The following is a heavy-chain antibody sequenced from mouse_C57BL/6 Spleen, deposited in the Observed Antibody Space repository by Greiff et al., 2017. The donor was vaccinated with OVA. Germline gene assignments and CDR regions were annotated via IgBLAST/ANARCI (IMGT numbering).Heavy chain of an antibody. J-gene: IGHJ2*01. CDR2: ISYDGSN. V-gene: IGHV3-6*01. CDR3: AREAYDYDGSYFDY. CDR1: GYSITSGYY. D-gene: IGHD2-4*01. Sequence: EVKLQESGPGLVKPSQSLSLTCSVTGYSITSGYYWNWIRQFPGNKLEWMGYISYDGSNNYNPSLKNRISITRDTSKNQFFLKLNSVTTEDTATYYCAREAYDYDGSYFDYWGQGTTLTVSS.